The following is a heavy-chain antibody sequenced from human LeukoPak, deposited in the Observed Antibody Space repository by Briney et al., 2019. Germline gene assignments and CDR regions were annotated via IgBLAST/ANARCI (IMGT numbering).Heavy chain of an antibody. CDR3: ARGGSTTVTTFYFQH. J-gene: IGHJ1*01. CDR2: ISAYNGNT. D-gene: IGHD4-17*01. Sequence: ASVKVSCKASGYTFNSYGISWVRQAPGQGIEWMGWISAYNGNTNYAQKLQGRVTMTTDTSTSTAYMELRSLRSDDTAVYYCARGGSTTVTTFYFQHWGQGTLVTVSS. V-gene: IGHV1-18*01. CDR1: GYTFNSYG.